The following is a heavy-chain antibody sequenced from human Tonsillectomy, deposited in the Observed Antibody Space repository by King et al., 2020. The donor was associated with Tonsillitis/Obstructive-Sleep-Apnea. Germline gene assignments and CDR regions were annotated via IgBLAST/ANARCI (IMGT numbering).Heavy chain of an antibody. CDR3: SRGPAKGGDPSKYYSFDY. V-gene: IGHV3-49*04. D-gene: IGHD2-21*02. CDR2: IRSKADGGTT. J-gene: IGHJ4*02. Sequence: DVQLVESGGGLVQSGRSLRLSCTASGFTFGDYAMSWVRQAPGEGLEWVGCIRSKADGGTTEYAASVKGTFTISRDDSKSIAYLQMNSLKTEDTAVYYCSRGPAKGGDPSKYYSFDYWGQGALVTVSS. CDR1: GFTFGDYA.